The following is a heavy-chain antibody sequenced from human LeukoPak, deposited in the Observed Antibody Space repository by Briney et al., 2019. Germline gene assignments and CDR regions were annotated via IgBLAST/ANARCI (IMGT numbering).Heavy chain of an antibody. CDR1: GFTFNTYS. V-gene: IGHV3-21*01. D-gene: IGHD3-3*01. CDR3: ASLGRLRS. J-gene: IGHJ5*02. Sequence: PGGSLRLSCAASGFTFNTYSMNWVRQAPGEGLEWVSSISPTSGHIYYADSVKGRFTISRDNAKNTLYLEMNSLGAEDTAVYYCASLGRLRSWGQGTLVTVSS. CDR2: ISPTSGHI.